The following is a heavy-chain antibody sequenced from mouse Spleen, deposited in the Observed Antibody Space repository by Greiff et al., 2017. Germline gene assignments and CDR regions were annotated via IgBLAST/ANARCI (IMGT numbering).Heavy chain of an antibody. D-gene: IGHD1-2*01. CDR3: ARQGYGSFDY. CDR1: GFTFSSYA. J-gene: IGHJ2*01. CDR2: ISSGGGNT. Sequence: DVQLVESGGGLVKLGGSLKLSCAASGFTFSSYAMSWVRQTPEKRLEWVATISSGGGNTYYPDSVKGRFTISRDNAKNTLYLQMSSLKSEDTAMYYCARQGYGSFDYWGQGTTLTVSS. V-gene: IGHV5-9-3*01.